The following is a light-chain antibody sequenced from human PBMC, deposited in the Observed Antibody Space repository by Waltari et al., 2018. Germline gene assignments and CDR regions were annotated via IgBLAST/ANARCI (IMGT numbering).Light chain of an antibody. J-gene: IGKJ4*01. V-gene: IGKV3-11*01. CDR1: QSIRSY. CDR2: DAS. CDR3: QHRRSGPGRVT. Sequence: EIVLTQSPATLSLSPGDRATLSCRASQSIRSYLVWYQQKPGQAPRLLIYDASKRATGIPARYSGSGSGTDFNLTISSLEPEDFAVYYCQHRRSGPGRVTFGGGTKVEIK.